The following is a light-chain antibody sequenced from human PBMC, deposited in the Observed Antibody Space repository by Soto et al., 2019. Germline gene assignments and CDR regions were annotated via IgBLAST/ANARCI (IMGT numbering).Light chain of an antibody. CDR1: QSISIW. J-gene: IGKJ4*02. Sequence: DIQMTQSPSTLSASVGDRVTITCRASQSISIWLSWYQQKPGKAPKLLIYDASNLKSGVPSRFSGSVSGTEFTLPISSLQPDAFASYYCQQHRSYPVTFAGGPKVDIK. CDR2: DAS. CDR3: QQHRSYPVT. V-gene: IGKV1-5*01.